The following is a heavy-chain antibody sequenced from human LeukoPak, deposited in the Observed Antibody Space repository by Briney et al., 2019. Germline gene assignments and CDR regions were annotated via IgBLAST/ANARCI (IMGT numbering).Heavy chain of an antibody. CDR1: GFTFSNYW. CDR3: ARGRRDSEYVGGLGY. D-gene: IGHD3-16*01. CDR2: IKEDGSVK. V-gene: IGHV3-7*03. Sequence: GGSLRLSYEASGFTFSNYWMSWVRQAPGKGLEWLANIKEDGSVKYYVDSVKGRFTISRDNAKNLLFLQMNSLRAEDTAVYSCARGRRDSEYVGGLGYWGQGILVTVSS. J-gene: IGHJ4*02.